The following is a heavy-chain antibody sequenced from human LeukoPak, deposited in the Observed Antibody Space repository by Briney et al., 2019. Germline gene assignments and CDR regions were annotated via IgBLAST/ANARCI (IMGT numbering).Heavy chain of an antibody. CDR2: MYTSGDT. CDR3: ARDTAFGVQIPGFYGLDL. CDR1: GGSISGYY. D-gene: IGHD3-10*01. Sequence: SETLSLTCTVSGGSISGYYWTWIRQPADKRLEWLGRMYTSGDTYYNPSLRSRLTISLDKAKNQISLDVRSVTAADTAVYFCARDTAFGVQIPGFYGLDLWGQGALVTVSS. J-gene: IGHJ4*02. V-gene: IGHV4-4*07.